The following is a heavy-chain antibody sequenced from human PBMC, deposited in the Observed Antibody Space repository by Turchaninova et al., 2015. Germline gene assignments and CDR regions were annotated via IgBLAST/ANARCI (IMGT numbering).Heavy chain of an antibody. V-gene: IGHV4-34*01. CDR1: GGSLSGFS. J-gene: IGHJ3*02. CDR3: ATRYGSGI. CDR2: INHMRRP. D-gene: IGHD5-18*01. Sequence: QVHLQQWGAGLLKPSETLSLTCAVYGGSLSGFSWNWIRQPPGKGLEGFGEINHMRRPNYNPYLKSRVTISVDTAKNQFSLKLSAVTAAGTAVYYCATRYGSGIWGQGTMVTVSS.